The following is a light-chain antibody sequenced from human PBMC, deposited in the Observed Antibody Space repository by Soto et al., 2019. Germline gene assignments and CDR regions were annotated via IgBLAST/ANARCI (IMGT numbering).Light chain of an antibody. CDR3: QQYGSSPPT. CDR2: GAS. Sequence: EIVLTQSPATLSLSPGERATLSCRASQRVATNYLAWYQRKPGQAPRLLIYGASSRATDIPGRFSGSGSGTDFTLTITRLEPEDFAGYYCQQYGSSPPTFGQGTKVEMK. CDR1: QRVATNY. J-gene: IGKJ1*01. V-gene: IGKV3-20*01.